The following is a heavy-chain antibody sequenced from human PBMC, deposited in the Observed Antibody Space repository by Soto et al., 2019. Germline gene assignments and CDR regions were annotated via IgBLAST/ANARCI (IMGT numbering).Heavy chain of an antibody. CDR1: GFTFSSYG. CDR3: AKVAGSNPYYYYYYSMDV. V-gene: IGHV3-30*18. D-gene: IGHD4-4*01. CDR2: ISYDGSDK. J-gene: IGHJ6*02. Sequence: SLRLSCAASGFTFSSYGMHWVRQAPGKGLEWVSLISYDGSDKYYADSVKGRFTISRDNSKYTLYLQMNSLRAEDTAVYYCAKVAGSNPYYYYYYSMDVWGQGTTVTVSS.